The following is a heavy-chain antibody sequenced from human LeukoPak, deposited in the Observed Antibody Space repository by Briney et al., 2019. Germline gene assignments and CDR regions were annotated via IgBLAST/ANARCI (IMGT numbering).Heavy chain of an antibody. Sequence: GGSLRLSCAASGFTVSSNYMSWVRQAPGKGLEWVSAISGSGGSTYYADSVKGRFTISRDNSKNTLYLQMNSLRAEDTAVYYCAKRPYYYDSREDAFDIWGQGTMVTVSS. CDR2: ISGSGGST. CDR3: AKRPYYYDSREDAFDI. J-gene: IGHJ3*02. D-gene: IGHD3-22*01. CDR1: GFTVSSNY. V-gene: IGHV3-23*01.